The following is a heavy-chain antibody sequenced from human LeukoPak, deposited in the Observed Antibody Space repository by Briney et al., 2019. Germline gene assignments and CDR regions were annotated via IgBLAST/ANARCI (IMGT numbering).Heavy chain of an antibody. CDR1: GYSFSDSW. CDR3: AKYYYDRSAGPFDY. V-gene: IGHV5-51*01. J-gene: IGHJ4*02. CDR2: IYPGDSDT. Sequence: GESLKISCKGSGYSFSDSWIGWVRQMPGKGLEWMRIIYPGDSDTRYSPSFQGQVTLSADKSISTAYLQWSSLKASDTAMYYCAKYYYDRSAGPFDYWGQGTLVTVSS. D-gene: IGHD3-22*01.